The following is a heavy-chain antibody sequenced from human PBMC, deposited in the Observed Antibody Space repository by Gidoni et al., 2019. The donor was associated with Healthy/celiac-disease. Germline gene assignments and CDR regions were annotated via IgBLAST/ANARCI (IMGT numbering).Heavy chain of an antibody. D-gene: IGHD6-6*01. CDR1: GFTFSSYA. Sequence: EVQLLESGGGLVQPGGSLSLSCAASGFTFSSYAMSWVRQAPGKGLEWVSAISGSGGSTYYADSVKGRFTISRDNSKNTLYLQMNSLRAEDTAVYYCAKDTYSSSSSIDYWGQGTLVTVSS. J-gene: IGHJ4*02. CDR3: AKDTYSSSSSIDY. CDR2: ISGSGGST. V-gene: IGHV3-23*01.